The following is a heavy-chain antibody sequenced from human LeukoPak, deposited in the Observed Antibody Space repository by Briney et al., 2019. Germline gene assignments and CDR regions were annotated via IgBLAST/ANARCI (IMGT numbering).Heavy chain of an antibody. J-gene: IGHJ5*02. Sequence: PGGSLRLSCAASGFTFDDYAMHWVRQAPGKGLEWVSGISWNSGSTSYADSVKGRFTISRDNAKNTLYLQMNSLRAEDTAVYYCARGVGYCSSTSCYWWFDPWGQGTLVTVSS. CDR1: GFTFDDYA. CDR3: ARGVGYCSSTSCYWWFDP. V-gene: IGHV3-9*01. CDR2: ISWNSGST. D-gene: IGHD2-2*01.